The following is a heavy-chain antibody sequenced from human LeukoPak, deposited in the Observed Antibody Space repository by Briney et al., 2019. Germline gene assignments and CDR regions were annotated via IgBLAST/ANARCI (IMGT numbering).Heavy chain of an antibody. V-gene: IGHV4-34*01. CDR3: ARGIRASYYYYYYYMDV. CDR2: INHSGST. J-gene: IGHJ6*03. CDR1: GGSISSYY. Sequence: SETLSLTCTVSGGSISSYYWSWIRQPPGKGLEWIGEINHSGSTNYNPSLKSRVTISVDTSKNQFSLKLSSVTAADTDVYYCARGIRASYYYYYYYMDVWGKGTTVTVSS.